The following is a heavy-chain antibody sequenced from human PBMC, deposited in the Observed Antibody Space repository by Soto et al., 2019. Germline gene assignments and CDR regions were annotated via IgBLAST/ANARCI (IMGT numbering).Heavy chain of an antibody. CDR3: GRVPAR. CDR1: GGSSSSYY. D-gene: IGHD2-2*01. J-gene: IGHJ4*02. V-gene: IGHV4-59*12. CDR2: IYYSGST. Sequence: PSETLSLTCTVSGGSSSSYYWSWIRQPPGKGLEWIGYIYYSGSTNYNPSLKSRVTISVDRSKNQFSLKLSSVTAADTAVYYCGRVPARWGQGTLVTVSS.